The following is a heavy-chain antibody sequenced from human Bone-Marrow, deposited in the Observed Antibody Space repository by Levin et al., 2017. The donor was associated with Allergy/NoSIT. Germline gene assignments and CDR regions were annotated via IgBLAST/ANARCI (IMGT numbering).Heavy chain of an antibody. Sequence: GGSLRLSCAASGFTFSDHALSWVRQAPGKGLEWVSVISGSGVKTKYADSVKGRFTLSSDSSKNMVDLQMSSLRVEDTAIYYCAKGRESLNFDFWTGCLDSWGQGILVTVSS. CDR2: ISGSGVKT. D-gene: IGHD3/OR15-3a*01. CDR1: GFTFSDHA. CDR3: AKGRESLNFDFWTGCLDS. V-gene: IGHV3-23*01. J-gene: IGHJ4*02.